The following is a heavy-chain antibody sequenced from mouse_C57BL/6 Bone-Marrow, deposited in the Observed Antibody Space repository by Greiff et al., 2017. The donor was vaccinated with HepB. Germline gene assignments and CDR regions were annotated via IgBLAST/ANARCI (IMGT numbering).Heavy chain of an antibody. CDR3: AREGGGGAHLDY. CDR1: GYTFTSYW. CDR2: IDPSDSYT. J-gene: IGHJ2*01. Sequence: QVQLQQPGAELVMPGASVKLSCKASGYTFTSYWMHWVKQRPGQGLEWIGEIDPSDSYTNYNQKFKGKSTLTVDKSSSTAYMQLSSLTSEDSAVYDGAREGGGGAHLDYWGQGTTLTGSS. V-gene: IGHV1-69*01. D-gene: IGHD1-3*01.